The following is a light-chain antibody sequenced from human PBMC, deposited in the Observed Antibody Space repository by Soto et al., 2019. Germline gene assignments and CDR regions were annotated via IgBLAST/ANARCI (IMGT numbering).Light chain of an antibody. CDR1: SSNIGSNY. Sequence: QSVLTQPPSASGTPGQRVTISCSGSSSNIGSNYVYWYRQLPGTAPKLLIYSNNQRPSGVPDRFSGSKSGTSASLAISGLRSEDEADYYCAAWDDSLSGRYVFGTGTKLTVL. CDR3: AAWDDSLSGRYV. V-gene: IGLV1-47*02. J-gene: IGLJ1*01. CDR2: SNN.